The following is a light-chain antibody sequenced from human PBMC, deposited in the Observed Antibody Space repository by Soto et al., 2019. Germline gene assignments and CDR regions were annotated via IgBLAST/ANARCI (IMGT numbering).Light chain of an antibody. V-gene: IGKV1-39*01. CDR1: QTVATF. J-gene: IGKJ1*01. Sequence: DIQMTQSPPSLSASVGDRVTITCRASQTVATFINWYQHKPGNAPSLLIFESTNLQSGVPSRFSGRGSGTEFALTISSLQPEDSATYYCQQTYSSFATFGRGTKV. CDR2: EST. CDR3: QQTYSSFAT.